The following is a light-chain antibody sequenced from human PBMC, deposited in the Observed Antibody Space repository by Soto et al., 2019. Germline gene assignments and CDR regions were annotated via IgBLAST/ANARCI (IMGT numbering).Light chain of an antibody. Sequence: DIVMTQSPLSLPVTPGEPASISCRSSHSLLHRNGYNYLDWYLQKPGQSPKLMNYLGSNRAYGVPDRFSGSVSGTDFTLKISIVEAEDVGVYYCMQALQTQPGFTLGGGTKVGIK. J-gene: IGKJ3*01. CDR2: LGS. CDR3: MQALQTQPGFT. CDR1: HSLLHRNGYNY. V-gene: IGKV2-28*01.